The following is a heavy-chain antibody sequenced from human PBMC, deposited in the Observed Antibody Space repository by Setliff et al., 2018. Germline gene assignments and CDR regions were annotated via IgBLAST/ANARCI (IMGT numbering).Heavy chain of an antibody. J-gene: IGHJ1*01. D-gene: IGHD2-21*02. CDR2: IRHDESDI. V-gene: IGHV3-30*02. CDR1: GFTFGDFA. Sequence: PGGSLRLSCAASGFTFGDFAMHWVRQAPGKGLEWVAFIRHDESDIYYTNSVKGRFTVSRDNSKNTLYLQMNILRPEDTALYYCVRDSSADYYDNDYFKYWGQGALVTVSS. CDR3: VRDSSADYYDNDYFKY.